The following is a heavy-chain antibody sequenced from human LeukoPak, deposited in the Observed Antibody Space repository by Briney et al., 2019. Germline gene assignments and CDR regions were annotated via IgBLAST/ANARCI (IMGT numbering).Heavy chain of an antibody. CDR1: GGSISSGGYY. Sequence: SETLSLTCTVSGGSISSGGYYWSWIRQPPGKGLEWIGYIYHSGSTYYNPSLKSRVTISVDTSKNQFSLKLSSVTAADTAVYYCARVCSGGSCYGEYYYYYGMDVWGQGTTVTVSS. V-gene: IGHV4-30-2*01. D-gene: IGHD2-15*01. J-gene: IGHJ6*02. CDR3: ARVCSGGSCYGEYYYYYGMDV. CDR2: IYHSGST.